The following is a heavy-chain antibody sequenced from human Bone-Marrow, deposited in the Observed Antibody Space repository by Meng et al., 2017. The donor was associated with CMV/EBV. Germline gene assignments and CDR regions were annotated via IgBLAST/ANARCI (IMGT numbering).Heavy chain of an antibody. J-gene: IGHJ4*02. CDR1: GFTFSSYE. CDR3: VRIMVGATGGDY. V-gene: IGHV3-74*01. Sequence: GESLKISCAASGFTFSSYEMNWVRQAPGKGLVWVSRINTDGNSLSHADSVKGRFTISRDNAKNTVYLQMNSLRDEDTAVYYCVRIMVGATGGDYWGLGALVTVSS. D-gene: IGHD1-26*01. CDR2: INTDGNSL.